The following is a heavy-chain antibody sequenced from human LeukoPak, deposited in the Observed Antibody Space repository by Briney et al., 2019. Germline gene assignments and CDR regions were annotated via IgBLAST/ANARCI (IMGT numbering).Heavy chain of an antibody. V-gene: IGHV3-7*01. CDR3: ARGGDWHDY. CDR1: GFTFRTYW. J-gene: IGHJ4*02. CDR2: IEEEGNEK. Sequence: GGSLRLSCAASGFTFRTYWMSWVRQAPGKGLEWVANIEEEGNEKYYVDSVKGRFTISRDNAENSLCLQMNSLRDDDTAVYYCARGGDWHDYWGQGTLVSISS. D-gene: IGHD2-21*02.